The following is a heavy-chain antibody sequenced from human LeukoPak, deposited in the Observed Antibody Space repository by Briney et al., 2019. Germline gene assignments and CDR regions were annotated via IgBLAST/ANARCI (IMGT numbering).Heavy chain of an antibody. J-gene: IGHJ4*02. CDR3: ARKAVTGYYFDY. V-gene: IGHV4-61*02. CDR2: IYTDGST. D-gene: IGHD6-19*01. CDR1: GGSISSGNYC. Sequence: PSQTLSLTCTVSGGSISSGNYCWSWIRQPAGKGLEYIGRIYTDGSTHYNPSLKSRVTISVDTSRNQFSLSLSSVTAADTAVYYCARKAVTGYYFDYWGQGTLVTVSS.